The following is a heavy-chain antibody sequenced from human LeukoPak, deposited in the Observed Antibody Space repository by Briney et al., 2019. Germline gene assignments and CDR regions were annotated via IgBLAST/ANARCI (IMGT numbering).Heavy chain of an antibody. CDR3: AKDCDSSGYYPWGDRYFDY. CDR1: GFTFSSYG. J-gene: IGHJ4*02. Sequence: GGSLRLSCAASGFTFSSYGMHWVRQAPGKGLEWVAFIRYDGSNKYYADSVKGRFTISRDNSKNTLYLQMNSLRAEDTAVYYCAKDCDSSGYYPWGDRYFDYWGQGTLVTVSS. CDR2: IRYDGSNK. D-gene: IGHD3-22*01. V-gene: IGHV3-30*02.